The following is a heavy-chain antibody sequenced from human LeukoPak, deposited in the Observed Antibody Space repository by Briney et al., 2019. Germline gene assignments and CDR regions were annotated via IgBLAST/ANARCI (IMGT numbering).Heavy chain of an antibody. CDR2: IRSTGGTT. CDR1: GFTFSNYA. Sequence: GGSLRLSCGASGFTFSNYAMSWVRQAPGKGLESVSDIRSTGGTTAYADPVKGRFTISRDNSRNTLYLQMNSLRAEDTAVYYCARADRYGTTWYGRVDYWGQGTLVTVPS. CDR3: ARADRYGTTWYGRVDY. J-gene: IGHJ4*02. D-gene: IGHD6-13*01. V-gene: IGHV3-23*01.